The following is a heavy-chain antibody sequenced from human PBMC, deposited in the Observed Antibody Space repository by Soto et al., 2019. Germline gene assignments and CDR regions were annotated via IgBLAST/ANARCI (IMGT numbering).Heavy chain of an antibody. J-gene: IGHJ4*02. V-gene: IGHV6-1*01. CDR3: ANDPGHSLDY. D-gene: IGHD3-3*01. CDR2: TYYRSKWYY. CDR1: GDSVSIYSGA. Sequence: SQTLSLTCVISGDSVSIYSGAWNWIRQSPSRGLEWLGRTYYRSKWYYDYAESVKSRIIISVDTSKNQFSLQLNSVTPEDAAVYYCANDPGHSLDYWGQGTQVTVSS.